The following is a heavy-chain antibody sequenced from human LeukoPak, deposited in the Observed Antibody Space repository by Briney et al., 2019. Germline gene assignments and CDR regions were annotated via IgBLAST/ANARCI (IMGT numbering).Heavy chain of an antibody. CDR3: ARARGYSYAYDAFDI. CDR2: INPNSGGT. J-gene: IGHJ3*02. D-gene: IGHD5-18*01. Sequence: ASVKVSCKASGYTFTGYYMHWVRQAPGQGPEWMGWINPNSGGTNYAQKFQGRVTMTRDTSISTAYMELSRLRSDDTAVYYCARARGYSYAYDAFDIWGQGTMVTVSS. CDR1: GYTFTGYY. V-gene: IGHV1-2*02.